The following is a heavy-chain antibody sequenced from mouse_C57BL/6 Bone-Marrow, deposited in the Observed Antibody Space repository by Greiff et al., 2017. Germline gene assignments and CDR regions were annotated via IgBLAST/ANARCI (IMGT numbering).Heavy chain of an antibody. Sequence: EVQVVESGAELVRPGASVKLSCTASGFNIKDDYMHWVKQRPEQGLEWIGWIDPENGDTEYASKFQGKATITADTSSNTAYLQLSSLTSEDTAVSYCTDSGSSYDYAMDYWGQGTSVTVSS. V-gene: IGHV14-4*01. CDR2: IDPENGDT. D-gene: IGHD1-1*01. CDR3: TDSGSSYDYAMDY. CDR1: GFNIKDDY. J-gene: IGHJ4*01.